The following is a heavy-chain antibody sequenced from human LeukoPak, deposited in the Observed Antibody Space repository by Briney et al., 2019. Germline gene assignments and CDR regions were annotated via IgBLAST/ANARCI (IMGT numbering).Heavy chain of an antibody. CDR1: GGTFSSYA. Sequence: ASVKVSCKASGGTFSSYAISWVRQAPGQGLEWMGGIIPIFGTANYAQKFQGRVTITADESTSTAYMELSSLRSEDTAVYYCARSGIVVVPAAIRYFDLWGRGTLVTVSS. V-gene: IGHV1-69*13. D-gene: IGHD2-2*02. CDR2: IIPIFGTA. CDR3: ARSGIVVVPAAIRYFDL. J-gene: IGHJ2*01.